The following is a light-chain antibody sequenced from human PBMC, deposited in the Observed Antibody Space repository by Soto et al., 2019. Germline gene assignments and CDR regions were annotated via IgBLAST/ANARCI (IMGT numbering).Light chain of an antibody. V-gene: IGLV3-21*04. CDR2: YDS. Sequence: SYELTQPPSMSVAPGKTARITCGGNNIGSKSVHWYQQKPGQAPVLVISYDSDRPSGIPERFSGSNSGNTATLTISRVEAGDEADYYCQVWDSSSDHVVFGGGTKLTVL. CDR1: NIGSKS. CDR3: QVWDSSSDHVV. J-gene: IGLJ3*02.